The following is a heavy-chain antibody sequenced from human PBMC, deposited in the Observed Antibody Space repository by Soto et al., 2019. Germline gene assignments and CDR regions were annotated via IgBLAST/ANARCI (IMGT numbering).Heavy chain of an antibody. V-gene: IGHV3-15*07. J-gene: IGHJ3*02. CDR1: GFTFSNAW. Sequence: EVQLVESGGGLVKPGGSLRLSCAASGFTFSNAWMNWVRQAPGKGLEWVGGIKSKTDGGTTDYAAPVKGRFTISRDDSKNTLYLQMNRLKTEDTAVYYCTTGSGYYYYSSRGFDIWGQGTMVTVSS. CDR2: IKSKTDGGTT. D-gene: IGHD3-22*01. CDR3: TTGSGYYYYSSRGFDI.